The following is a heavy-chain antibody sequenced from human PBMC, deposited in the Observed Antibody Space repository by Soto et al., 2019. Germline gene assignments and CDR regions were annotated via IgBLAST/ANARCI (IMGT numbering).Heavy chain of an antibody. Sequence: ASVKVSCKASGYTFTSYYMHWVRQAPGQGLEWMGIINPRSGKTNYPQKFQGRVTMTRDTSTTTVYMELSTLRSEDTAMYYCARGVGYSDSSGYPFDYWGQGTLVTVSS. J-gene: IGHJ4*02. CDR2: INPRSGKT. CDR1: GYTFTSYY. V-gene: IGHV1-46*03. CDR3: ARGVGYSDSSGYPFDY. D-gene: IGHD3-22*01.